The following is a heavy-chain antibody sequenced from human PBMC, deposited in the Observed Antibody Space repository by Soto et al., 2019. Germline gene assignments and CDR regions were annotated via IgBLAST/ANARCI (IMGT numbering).Heavy chain of an antibody. CDR1: GAALSSGSYF. V-gene: IGHV4-61*01. D-gene: IGHD4-17*01. CDR2: IYYSGGT. Sequence: SETLSLTCTVSGAALSSGSYFYTWVRQPPGKGLEWLGYIYYSGGTNYNPSLKSRVTIALDKDKSQFSLSQISVTAADTDVCYCTREQSYDNYFDPWGQGTLVTVSS. J-gene: IGHJ5*02. CDR3: TREQSYDNYFDP.